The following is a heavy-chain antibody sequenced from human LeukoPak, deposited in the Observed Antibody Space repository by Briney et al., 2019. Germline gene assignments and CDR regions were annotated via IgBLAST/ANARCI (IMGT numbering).Heavy chain of an antibody. Sequence: GGSLRLSCSASGFTFSTFAMHWVRQAPGKRLEYVSGIHNNGDSTYYSDSVKARLTISRDNSKNTLFLQMASLRAEDTAVYYCVKTMMTFGGVIRTDAFDIWGQGTMVIVSS. D-gene: IGHD3-16*01. CDR1: GFTFSTFA. J-gene: IGHJ3*02. CDR3: VKTMMTFGGVIRTDAFDI. V-gene: IGHV3-64D*06. CDR2: IHNNGDST.